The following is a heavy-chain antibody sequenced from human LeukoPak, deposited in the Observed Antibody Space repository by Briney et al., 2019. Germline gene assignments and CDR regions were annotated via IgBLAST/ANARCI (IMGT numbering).Heavy chain of an antibody. V-gene: IGHV4-34*01. D-gene: IGHD6-19*01. Sequence: SETLSLTCAVYGGSFSGYYWSWVRQPPGKGLEWIGEINHSGSTNYNPSLKSRVTISVDTSKNQFSLKLSSVTAADTAVYYCARQWPVRRPFDYWGQGTLVTVSS. CDR1: GGSFSGYY. CDR2: INHSGST. CDR3: ARQWPVRRPFDY. J-gene: IGHJ4*02.